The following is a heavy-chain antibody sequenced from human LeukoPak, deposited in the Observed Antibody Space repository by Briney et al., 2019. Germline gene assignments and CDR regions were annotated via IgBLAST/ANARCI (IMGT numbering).Heavy chain of an antibody. D-gene: IGHD5-24*01. CDR2: IYYSGST. Sequence: PSETLSLTCTVSGGSISSYYWSWIRQPPGKGLEWIGYIYYSGSTNYNPSLKSRVTISVDTSKNQFSLKLSSVTAADTAVYYCARLRMATIHDAFDIWGQGTMVTVSS. CDR3: ARLRMATIHDAFDI. J-gene: IGHJ3*02. CDR1: GGSISSYY. V-gene: IGHV4-59*08.